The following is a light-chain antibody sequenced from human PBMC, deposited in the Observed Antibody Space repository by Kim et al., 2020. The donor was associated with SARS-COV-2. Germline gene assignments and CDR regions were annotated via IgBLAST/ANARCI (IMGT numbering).Light chain of an antibody. CDR2: GAS. CDR1: QSVSSN. Sequence: EIVMTHSPATLSVSPGERATLSCRASQSVSSNLAWYQQKPGQAPRLLIYGASTRATGIPARFSGSGSGTEFTLTISSLQSEDFSVYYCQQYKNRPRTFGQGTKVDIK. CDR3: QQYKNRPRT. J-gene: IGKJ1*01. V-gene: IGKV3-15*01.